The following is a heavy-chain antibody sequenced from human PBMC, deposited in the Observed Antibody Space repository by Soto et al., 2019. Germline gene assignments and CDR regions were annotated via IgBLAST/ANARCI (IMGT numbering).Heavy chain of an antibody. J-gene: IGHJ4*02. D-gene: IGHD3-16*01. CDR1: GYTFAGYY. Sequence: ASLQVSCKSSGYTFAGYYLHWIRKAPGQGLQWMGWMRPDSGGANYAQKFQGRVSMTRDTSTSTFYRELSRLASDDTAVYYCARDPHEGVYDYWGKGSQVTV. CDR2: MRPDSGGA. V-gene: IGHV1-2*02. CDR3: ARDPHEGVYDY.